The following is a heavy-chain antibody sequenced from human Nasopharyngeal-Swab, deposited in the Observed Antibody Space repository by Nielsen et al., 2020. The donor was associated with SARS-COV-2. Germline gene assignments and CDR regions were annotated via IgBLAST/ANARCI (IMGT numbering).Heavy chain of an antibody. CDR3: ARGPDRNYDFWSGYYTPSSYYYYYMDV. CDR2: IYYSGST. Sequence: WIRQPPGKGLEWIGYIYYSGSTNYHPSLKSRVTISVDTSKNQFSLKLGSVTAADTAVYYCARGPDRNYDFWSGYYTPSSYYYYYMDVWGKGTTVTVSS. V-gene: IGHV4-59*01. D-gene: IGHD3-3*01. J-gene: IGHJ6*03.